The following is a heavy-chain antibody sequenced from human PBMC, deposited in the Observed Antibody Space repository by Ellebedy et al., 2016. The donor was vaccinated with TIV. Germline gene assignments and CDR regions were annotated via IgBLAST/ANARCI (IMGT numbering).Heavy chain of an antibody. V-gene: IGHV5-51*01. CDR1: GYSFTKYW. J-gene: IGHJ4*02. Sequence: KVSCKGSGYSFTKYWIGWVRQMPGKGREWMGIIYPDDSDTRYSPSFQGQVTMSADKSASTAYLQWSSLKASDTDIYYCARSDYDGNIRKYYFDSWGQGTLVTVSS. CDR3: ARSDYDGNIRKYYFDS. CDR2: IYPDDSDT. D-gene: IGHD3-22*01.